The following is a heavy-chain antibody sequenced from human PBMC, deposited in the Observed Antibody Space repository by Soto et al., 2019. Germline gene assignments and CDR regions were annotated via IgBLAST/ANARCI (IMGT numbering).Heavy chain of an antibody. V-gene: IGHV4-31*03. CDR3: ERVSATRTRWFCP. J-gene: IGHJ5*02. D-gene: IGHD2-8*01. CDR1: GGSVSSVAYY. Sequence: PSAPLSLTCTVSGGSVSSVAYYWVWVRQNPGKGLEWIGYIHYRGNTYYNPSLMSRVTISIDTSQNQFSLMLSSVTAADKAVYCCERVSATRTRWFCPWGQG. CDR2: IHYRGNT.